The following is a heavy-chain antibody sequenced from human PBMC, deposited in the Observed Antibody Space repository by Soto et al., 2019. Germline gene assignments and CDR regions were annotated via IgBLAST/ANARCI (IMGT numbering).Heavy chain of an antibody. CDR1: GFTFSSYG. CDR2: ILYDGSHK. CDR3: AKRERETVAARPSYYYYTDV. J-gene: IGHJ6*03. Sequence: GGSLRLSCAASGFTFSSYGMHWVRQAPGKGLEWVAVILYDGSHKYYADSVKGRFTISRDTSKNTLYLQMNSLRAEDTAVYYCAKRERETVAARPSYYYYTDVWGKGTTVSVSS. D-gene: IGHD6-6*01. V-gene: IGHV3-30*18.